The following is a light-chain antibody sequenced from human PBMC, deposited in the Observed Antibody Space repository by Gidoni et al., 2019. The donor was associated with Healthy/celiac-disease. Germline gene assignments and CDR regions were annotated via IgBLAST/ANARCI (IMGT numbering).Light chain of an antibody. V-gene: IGKV1-39*01. CDR3: QQRYSTPPVT. CDR1: QSISSY. J-gene: IGKJ4*01. CDR2: AAS. Sequence: DIQMTQSPSSLSASVVDRVTITYRASQSISSYLHWYQQKPGKAPKLLIYAASSLQSGVPSRFSGSGSGTDFTLTIISLQPEDFATYYCQQRYSTPPVTFXGXTKVEIK.